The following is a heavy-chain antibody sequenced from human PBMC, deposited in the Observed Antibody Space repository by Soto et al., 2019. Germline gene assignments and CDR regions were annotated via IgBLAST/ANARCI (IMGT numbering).Heavy chain of an antibody. Sequence: GSLRLSCVVSGVTFSSYAMSWVRQAPGKGLQWVSGIDEGGTSTFHADSVKGRFAISRDNSKNTLYLQMNSLRAEDTAVYYCAKNFGSFYGSGSFYFDYWGQGTLVTVSS. CDR2: IDEGGTST. D-gene: IGHD3-10*01. J-gene: IGHJ4*02. V-gene: IGHV3-23*01. CDR3: AKNFGSFYGSGSFYFDY. CDR1: GVTFSSYA.